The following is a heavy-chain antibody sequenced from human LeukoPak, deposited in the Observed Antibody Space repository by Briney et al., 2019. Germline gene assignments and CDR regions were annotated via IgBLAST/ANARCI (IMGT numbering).Heavy chain of an antibody. Sequence: PGRSLRLSCAASGFTFSSYAMHWVRQAPGKGLEWVAVISYDGSNKYYADSVKGRFTISRDNSKNTLYLQMNSLRAEDTAVYYCSREALVLTPRRYYFDYWGQGTLVTVSS. CDR1: GFTFSSYA. J-gene: IGHJ4*02. V-gene: IGHV3-30-3*01. CDR3: SREALVLTPRRYYFDY. CDR2: ISYDGSNK. D-gene: IGHD2-15*01.